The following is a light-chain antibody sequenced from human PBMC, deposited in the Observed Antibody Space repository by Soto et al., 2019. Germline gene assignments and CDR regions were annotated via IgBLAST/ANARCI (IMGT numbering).Light chain of an antibody. J-gene: IGKJ5*01. Sequence: EVVLTQSPGTLSLSAGERATLSCRASQSVDNYLVWYQQKPGQAPRLLIFGASNRATGIPARFSGSGSGTDFTLTINSLEPDDFAVYYCQQRDNWPITFGQGTRLEN. CDR3: QQRDNWPIT. V-gene: IGKV3-11*01. CDR1: QSVDNY. CDR2: GAS.